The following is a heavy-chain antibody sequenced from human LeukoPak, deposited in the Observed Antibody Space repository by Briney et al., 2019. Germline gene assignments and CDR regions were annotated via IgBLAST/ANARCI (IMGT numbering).Heavy chain of an antibody. CDR1: GFTFSSYW. CDR3: ARDRYYYDSSGFPDKYFQH. CDR2: IKQDGSEK. D-gene: IGHD3-22*01. Sequence: GGSLRLSCAASGFTFSSYWMSWVRQAPGKGLEWVANIKQDGSEKYYVDSVKGRFTISRDNAKNSLYLQMNSLRAEDTAVYYCARDRYYYDSSGFPDKYFQHWGQGTLVTVSS. V-gene: IGHV3-7*01. J-gene: IGHJ1*01.